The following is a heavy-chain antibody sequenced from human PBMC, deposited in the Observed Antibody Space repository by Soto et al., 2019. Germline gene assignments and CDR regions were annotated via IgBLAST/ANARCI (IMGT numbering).Heavy chain of an antibody. CDR2: INHSGST. J-gene: IGHJ4*02. D-gene: IGHD2-15*01. V-gene: IGHV4-34*01. CDR1: GGSFSGYY. CDR3: ARGKPQYIVVVVAAPYYFDY. Sequence: QVQLQQWGAGLLKPSETLSLTCAVYGGSFSGYYWSWIRQPPGKGLEWIGEINHSGSTNYNPSLKSRVTISVDTVKNQFSLKLSSVTAAEAAVYYCARGKPQYIVVVVAAPYYFDYWGQGTLVTVSS.